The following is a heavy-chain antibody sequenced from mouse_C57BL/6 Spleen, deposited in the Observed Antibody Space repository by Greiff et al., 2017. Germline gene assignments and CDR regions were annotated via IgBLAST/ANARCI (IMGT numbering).Heavy chain of an antibody. CDR3: AREATVVARYFDV. CDR1: GFTFSSYA. Sequence: EVMLVESGGGLVKPGGSLKLSCAASGFTFSSYAMSWVRQTPEKRLEWVATISDGGSYTYYPDNVKGRFTISRDNAKNNLYLQMSHLKSEDTAMYYCAREATVVARYFDVWGTGTTVTVSS. CDR2: ISDGGSYT. J-gene: IGHJ1*03. D-gene: IGHD1-1*01. V-gene: IGHV5-4*01.